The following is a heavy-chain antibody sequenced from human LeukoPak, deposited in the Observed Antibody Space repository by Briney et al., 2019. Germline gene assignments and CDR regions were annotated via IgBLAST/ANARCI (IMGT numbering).Heavy chain of an antibody. D-gene: IGHD6-6*01. J-gene: IGHJ3*02. CDR1: GGSISRSSYY. V-gene: IGHV4-39*01. CDR3: ARRKLLFDAFDI. Sequence: AETLSLTCTVSGGSISRSSYYWGWIRQPPGKGREWIGSIYCSGSTYDNPALNGRVTISVDSSKNQFPLKLSSVTAADTAVYSRARRKLLFDAFDIWGQGTLVTVSS. CDR2: IYCSGST.